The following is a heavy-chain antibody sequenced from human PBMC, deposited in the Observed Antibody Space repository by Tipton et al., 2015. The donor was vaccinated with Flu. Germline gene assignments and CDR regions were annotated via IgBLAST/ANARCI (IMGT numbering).Heavy chain of an antibody. V-gene: IGHV3-23*01. D-gene: IGHD2-21*02. CDR2: VSGGGGST. J-gene: IGHJ4*02. CDR1: GFTFSRYA. CDR3: AKVIPEKVTGLDY. Sequence: SLRLSCADSGFTFSRYAMSWVRQAPGKGLEWVSSVSGGGGSTYYADSVKGRFTISRDNSKNTLYLQMHSLRAEDTAIYYCAKVIPEKVTGLDYWGQGTLVTVSS.